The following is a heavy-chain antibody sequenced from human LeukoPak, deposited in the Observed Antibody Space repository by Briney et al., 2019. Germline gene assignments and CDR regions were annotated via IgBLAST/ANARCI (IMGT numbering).Heavy chain of an antibody. J-gene: IGHJ4*02. CDR3: AKVELSYDSSGYYLH. CDR2: ISGDGGST. Sequence: PGGSLRLSCAASGFTFDDYAMHWVRQAPGKGLEWVSLISGDGGSTYYADSVKGRFTISRDNNKNSLYLQMNSLRTEDTALYYCAKVELSYDSSGYYLHWGQGTLVTVSS. V-gene: IGHV3-43*02. CDR1: GFTFDDYA. D-gene: IGHD3-22*01.